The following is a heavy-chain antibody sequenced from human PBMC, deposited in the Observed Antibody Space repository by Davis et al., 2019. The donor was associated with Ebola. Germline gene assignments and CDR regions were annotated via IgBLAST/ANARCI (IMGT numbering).Heavy chain of an antibody. CDR3: AGEPLPYDHDSNGLGA. J-gene: IGHJ5*02. CDR2: ISGSGGST. Sequence: GGSLRLSCAASGFTFSSYAMTWVRQAPGKGLEWVSAISGSGGSTYYADSVKGRFTISRDNSKNTLYLQMNSLRAEDTAVYYCAGEPLPYDHDSNGLGAWGQGTLVTVSS. D-gene: IGHD3-16*01. CDR1: GFTFSSYA. V-gene: IGHV3-23*01.